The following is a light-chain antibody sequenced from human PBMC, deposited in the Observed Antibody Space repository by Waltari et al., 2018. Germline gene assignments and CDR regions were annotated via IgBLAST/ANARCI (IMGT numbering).Light chain of an antibody. Sequence: DIVMTQSPDSLAVSLGERATINCKSSQSVLYSSNNKNYLAWYQQKPGQPPKLLIYWASTRESGVPDRFSGSGSGTDFTLTISSLQAEDVAVYYCQLGKTFGQGTKVEIK. CDR3: QLGKT. V-gene: IGKV4-1*01. CDR1: QSVLYSSNNKNY. J-gene: IGKJ1*01. CDR2: WAS.